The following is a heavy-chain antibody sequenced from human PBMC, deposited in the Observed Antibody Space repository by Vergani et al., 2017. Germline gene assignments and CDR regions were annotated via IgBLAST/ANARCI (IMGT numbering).Heavy chain of an antibody. Sequence: QVQLVQSGAEVKKPGASVKVSCKVSGYTLTELSMHWVRQAPGKGLEWMGGFDPEDGETIYAQKFQGRVTITADKSTSTAYMELSSLRSEDTAVYYCARYFYNGDSDAFDIWGQGTMVTVSS. CDR2: FDPEDGET. V-gene: IGHV1-24*01. J-gene: IGHJ3*02. D-gene: IGHD4-17*01. CDR3: ARYFYNGDSDAFDI. CDR1: GYTLTELS.